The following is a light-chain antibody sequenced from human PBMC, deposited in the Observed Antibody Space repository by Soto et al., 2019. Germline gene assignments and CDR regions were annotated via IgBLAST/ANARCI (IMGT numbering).Light chain of an antibody. V-gene: IGKV1-39*01. Sequence: DSQMTQSPSSLSASVGDRVTIPCRASQSISSYLNWYQQKPGKAPKLLIYAASSLQSGVPSRFSGSGSGTDFTLTISSLQPEDFATYYCQQSYSFPITFGQGTRLEIK. CDR2: AAS. CDR1: QSISSY. J-gene: IGKJ5*01. CDR3: QQSYSFPIT.